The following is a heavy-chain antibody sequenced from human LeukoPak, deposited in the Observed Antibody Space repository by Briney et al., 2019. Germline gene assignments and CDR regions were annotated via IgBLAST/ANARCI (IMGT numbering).Heavy chain of an antibody. V-gene: IGHV3-53*01. Sequence: PGGSLRLSCAASGFTVSSNYVSWVRHTPGKGLEWVSVIYSGGSTYYADSVKGRFTISRDNSKNTLYLQMNSLRAEDTAVYYCAMTYYFDSSGYYKLDYWGQGTLVTVSS. CDR1: GFTVSSNY. D-gene: IGHD3-22*01. J-gene: IGHJ4*02. CDR3: AMTYYFDSSGYYKLDY. CDR2: IYSGGST.